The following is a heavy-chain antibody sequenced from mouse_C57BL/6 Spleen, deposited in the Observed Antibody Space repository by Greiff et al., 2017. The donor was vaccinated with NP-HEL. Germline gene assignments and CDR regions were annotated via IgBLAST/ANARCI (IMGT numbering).Heavy chain of an antibody. CDR1: GYAFSSSW. Sequence: QVQLQQSGPELVKPGASVKISCKASGYAFSSSWMNWVKQRPGKGLEWIGRIYPGDGDTNYNGKFKGKATLTADKSSSTAYMQLSSLTSEDSAVYFCAYYSNPWYFDVWGTGTTVTVSS. CDR2: IYPGDGDT. CDR3: AYYSNPWYFDV. V-gene: IGHV1-82*01. D-gene: IGHD2-5*01. J-gene: IGHJ1*03.